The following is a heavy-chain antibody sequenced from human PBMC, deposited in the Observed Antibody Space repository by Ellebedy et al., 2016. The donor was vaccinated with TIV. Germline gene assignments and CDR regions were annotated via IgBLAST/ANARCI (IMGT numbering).Heavy chain of an antibody. CDR3: AKCEDGYNSYYYYGMDV. V-gene: IGHV1-69*13. CDR2: IIPIFGKA. CDR1: GGTFSSYA. Sequence: ASVKVSCKASGGTFSSYAISWVRQAPGQGLECMGGIIPIFGKANYAQKFQDRVTISADESTSTSYMELSSLRSADTAVYYCAKCEDGYNSYYYYGMDVWGQGTTVTVSS. J-gene: IGHJ6*02. D-gene: IGHD5-24*01.